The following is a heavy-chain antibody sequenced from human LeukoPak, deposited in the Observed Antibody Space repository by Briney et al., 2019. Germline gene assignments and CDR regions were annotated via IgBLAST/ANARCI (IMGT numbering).Heavy chain of an antibody. CDR2: IYYSGST. CDR3: ASIILNRGTYRSDS. D-gene: IGHD1-26*01. J-gene: IGHJ4*02. Sequence: SETLSLTCTVSGACISSYYRSCSRQPPGKGLEWIGHIYYSGSTNYNPSLKNRVTISLDTSKNQFSLKLSSVTAADTAVYYCASIILNRGTYRSDSWGQGTLVTVSS. CDR1: GACISSYY. V-gene: IGHV4-59*08.